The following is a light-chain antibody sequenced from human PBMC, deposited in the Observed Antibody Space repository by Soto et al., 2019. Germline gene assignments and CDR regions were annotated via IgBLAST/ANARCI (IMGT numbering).Light chain of an antibody. CDR1: SSNIGAGYD. CDR3: QSYDSSLSGYV. Sequence: QSVLTQPPSVSGAPGQRVTISCTGSSSNIGAGYDVHWYLQLPGTAPKLLIYGNSNRPSGVPDRFSGSKSGTSASLAITGLQAEDEADYYCQSYDSSLSGYVFGTGTRSPS. J-gene: IGLJ1*01. CDR2: GNS. V-gene: IGLV1-40*01.